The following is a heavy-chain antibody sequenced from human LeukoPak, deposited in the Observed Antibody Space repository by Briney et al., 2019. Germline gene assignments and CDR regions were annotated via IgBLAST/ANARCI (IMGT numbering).Heavy chain of an antibody. V-gene: IGHV3-7*01. Sequence: GGSLRLSCAASRFTFSNYWMSWVRQAPGKGLEWVANIKQDGSEKYYVDSVKGRFTVSRDNAKNTLNLQMNSLRAEDTAVYYCARDLGQYYDTSDNWFDPWGQGTLVTVSS. CDR3: ARDLGQYYDTSDNWFDP. J-gene: IGHJ5*02. CDR2: IKQDGSEK. D-gene: IGHD3-22*01. CDR1: RFTFSNYW.